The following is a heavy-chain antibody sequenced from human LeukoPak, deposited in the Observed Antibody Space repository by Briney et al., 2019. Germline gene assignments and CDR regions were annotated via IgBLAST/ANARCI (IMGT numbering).Heavy chain of an antibody. D-gene: IGHD3-16*02. CDR1: GGSISSYY. CDR2: IYYSGST. V-gene: IGHV4-59*01. CDR3: ARATTGHYVWGSYRLSKETYYYYYMDV. J-gene: IGHJ6*03. Sequence: SETLSLTCTVSGGSISSYYWSWIRQPAGKGLEWIGYIYYSGSTNYNPSLKSRVTISVDTSKNQFSLKLSSVTAADTAVYYCARATTGHYVWGSYRLSKETYYYYYMDVWGKGTTVTISS.